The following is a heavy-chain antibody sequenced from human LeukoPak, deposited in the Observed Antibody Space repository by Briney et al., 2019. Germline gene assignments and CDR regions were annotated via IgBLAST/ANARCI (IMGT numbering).Heavy chain of an antibody. CDR1: GYTFTSYY. CDR3: AREGFPPKISDFWSGLGPYYYYGMDV. Sequence: GASVKVSCEASGYTFTSYYMHWVRQAPGQGLEWMGIINPSGGSTSYTQKFQGRVTMTRDTSTSTVYMELSSLRSEDTAVYYCAREGFPPKISDFWSGLGPYYYYGMDVWGQGTTVTVSS. CDR2: INPSGGST. V-gene: IGHV1-46*01. D-gene: IGHD3-3*01. J-gene: IGHJ6*02.